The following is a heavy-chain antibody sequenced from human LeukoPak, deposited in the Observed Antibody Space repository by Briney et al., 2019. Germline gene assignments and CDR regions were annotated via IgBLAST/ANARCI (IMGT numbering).Heavy chain of an antibody. D-gene: IGHD3-16*01. CDR1: GYTFNDYF. J-gene: IGHJ4*02. V-gene: IGHV1-2*02. CDR2: INPNRGGT. CDR3: PRDLGGTATSFDY. Sequence: ASVTVSCKASGYTFNDYFIHWVRHAPGQGLEWMVWINPNRGGTNYAQKFQGRVTVTRDTSISTAYMELSSRRSDDAAVYYCPRDLGGTATSFDYWGQGTLVTVSS.